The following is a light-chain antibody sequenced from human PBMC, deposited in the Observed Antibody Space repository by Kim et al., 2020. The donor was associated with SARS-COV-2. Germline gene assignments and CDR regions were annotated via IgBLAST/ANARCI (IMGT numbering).Light chain of an antibody. J-gene: IGLJ1*01. CDR3: QTWATGIHV. V-gene: IGLV4-69*01. CDR2: LNSDGSH. CDR1: SGHSSYA. Sequence: ASITLACTLSSGHSSYAIAWHQQQPGMGPRFLMKLNSDGSHTKGDGIPDRFSGSSSGAERYLTISSLQSEDEADYYCQTWATGIHVFGTGTKVTVL.